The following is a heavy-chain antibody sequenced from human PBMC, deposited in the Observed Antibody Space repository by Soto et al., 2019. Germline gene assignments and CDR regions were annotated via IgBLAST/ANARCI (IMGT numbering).Heavy chain of an antibody. D-gene: IGHD5-18*01. J-gene: IGHJ4*02. CDR2: ISSSGSTI. V-gene: IGHV3-11*01. Sequence: PGGSLRLSCAASGFTFSDYYMSWIRQAPGKGLEWVSYISSSGSTIYYADSVKGRFTISRDNAKNSLYLQMNSLRAEDTAVYYCARDRRRGGTAMVPVLNYWGQGTLVTVSS. CDR3: ARDRRRGGTAMVPVLNY. CDR1: GFTFSDYY.